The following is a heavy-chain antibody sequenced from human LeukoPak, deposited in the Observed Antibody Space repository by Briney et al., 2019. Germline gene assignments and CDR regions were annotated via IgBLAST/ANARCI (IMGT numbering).Heavy chain of an antibody. D-gene: IGHD3-10*01. CDR3: ARGHRITMVRGVGPSGYYFDY. Sequence: ASVNVSCKASGYTFTSYEINWVRPATGQGLEWMGWINPNSGNTGYAKKLQGRVTITRNTPISTAYMELSSLTSEDTAVYYCARGHRITMVRGVGPSGYYFDYWGQGTLVTVSS. V-gene: IGHV1-8*03. CDR1: GYTFTSYE. CDR2: INPNSGNT. J-gene: IGHJ4*02.